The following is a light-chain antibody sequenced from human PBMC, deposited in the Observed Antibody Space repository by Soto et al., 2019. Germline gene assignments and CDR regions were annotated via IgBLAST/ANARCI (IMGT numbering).Light chain of an antibody. CDR1: SSNIGSNT. V-gene: IGLV1-44*01. CDR3: AAWDHSLNGNWV. CDR2: SNN. J-gene: IGLJ3*02. Sequence: QSVLTQPPSASGTPGQRVTISCSGSSSNIGSNTVNWYQQLPGTAPKLLIYSNNQRPSGVPDRFSGSKSGTSASLAISGLQSEDEADYYCAAWDHSLNGNWVFGGGTPLTVL.